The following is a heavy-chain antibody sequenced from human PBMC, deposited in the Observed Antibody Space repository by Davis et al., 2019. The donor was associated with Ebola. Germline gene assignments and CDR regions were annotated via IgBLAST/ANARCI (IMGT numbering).Heavy chain of an antibody. CDR1: GYSFTSYW. CDR3: ASQLGGSGSYYLYDY. D-gene: IGHD3-10*01. Sequence: GESLKISCTGSGYSFTSYWIGWVRQMPGKGLEWMGIIYPGDSDTRYSPSFQGQVTISADKSISTAYLQWSSLKASDTAMYSCASQLGGSGSYYLYDYWGQGTLVTVSS. J-gene: IGHJ4*02. V-gene: IGHV5-51*01. CDR2: IYPGDSDT.